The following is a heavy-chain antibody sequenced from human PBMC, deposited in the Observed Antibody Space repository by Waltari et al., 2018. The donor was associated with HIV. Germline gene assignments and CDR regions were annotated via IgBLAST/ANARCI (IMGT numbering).Heavy chain of an antibody. V-gene: IGHV4-39*01. CDR1: GGSIRSSSYY. Sequence: QLQLQESGPGLVKPSETLSLTCTVSGGSIRSSSYYWGWIRQPPGKGLEWIGSIYYSGSTYYNPSLKSRVTISVDTSKNQFSLKLSSVTAADTAVYYCARRSYYDSSGYYFDYWGQGTLVTVSS. J-gene: IGHJ4*02. D-gene: IGHD3-22*01. CDR2: IYYSGST. CDR3: ARRSYYDSSGYYFDY.